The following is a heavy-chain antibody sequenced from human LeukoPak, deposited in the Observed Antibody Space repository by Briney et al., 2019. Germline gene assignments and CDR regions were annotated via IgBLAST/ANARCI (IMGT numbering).Heavy chain of an antibody. CDR2: FYKGDST. CDR3: AREVVSSPSYFDS. D-gene: IGHD2-15*01. CDR1: GFSVSNSY. Sequence: GGSLRLSCAASGFSVSNSYMYWVRQAPGKGLEWVSFFYKGDSTYYAESVRGRFTISRDNSKNTLYLLMNSLIPEDTAVYYCAREVVSSPSYFDSWGQGTLVTVPS. V-gene: IGHV3-53*01. J-gene: IGHJ4*02.